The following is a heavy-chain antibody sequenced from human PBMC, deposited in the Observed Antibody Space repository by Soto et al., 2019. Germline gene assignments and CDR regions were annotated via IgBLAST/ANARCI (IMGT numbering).Heavy chain of an antibody. D-gene: IGHD4-17*01. J-gene: IGHJ6*02. CDR1: GGTFSSYA. Sequence: ASVKVSCKASGGTFSSYAISWVRQAPGQGLEWMGGIIPIFGTANYAQKFQGRVTITADESTSTAYMELSSLRSEDTAVYYCARATGFGYYYYGMDVWGQGTTVTVSS. CDR2: IIPIFGTA. V-gene: IGHV1-69*13. CDR3: ARATGFGYYYYGMDV.